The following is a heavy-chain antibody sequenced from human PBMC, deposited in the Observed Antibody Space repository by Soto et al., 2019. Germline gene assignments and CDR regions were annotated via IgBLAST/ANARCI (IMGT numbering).Heavy chain of an antibody. CDR2: ISSSSSYI. CDR3: ARDGFSWLAGKFDY. J-gene: IGHJ4*02. V-gene: IGHV3-21*01. D-gene: IGHD6-13*01. Sequence: EVQLVESGGGLVKPGGSLRLSCAASGFTFSSYCMNWVRQAPGKGLEWVSAISSSSSYIYSADSVKGRFTICRDNAKNSLYLQLNSLRAEDTAVYSGARDGFSWLAGKFDYWGRGTLVTVSS. CDR1: GFTFSSYC.